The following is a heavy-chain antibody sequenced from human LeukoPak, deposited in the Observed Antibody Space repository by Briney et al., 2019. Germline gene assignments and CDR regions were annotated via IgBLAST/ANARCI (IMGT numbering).Heavy chain of an antibody. CDR2: VYYTGGT. J-gene: IGHJ4*02. CDR3: ARHGGTRITLIEVYYFDS. V-gene: IGHV4-39*01. Sequence: SETLSLTCSVSGGSITSSSYYWGWIRQPPEKGLEWIGSVYYTGGTYYSPSLKSRVTISVDTSKNQFSLMLSSVTAADTAVYYCARHGGTRITLIEVYYFDSWGQGTLVTVSS. CDR1: GGSITSSSYY. D-gene: IGHD4-11*01.